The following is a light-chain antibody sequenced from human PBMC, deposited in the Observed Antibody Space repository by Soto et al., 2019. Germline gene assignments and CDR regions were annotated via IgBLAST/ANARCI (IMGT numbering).Light chain of an antibody. CDR2: GAS. V-gene: IGKV1-5*01. CDR3: QQYNRNTWS. Sequence: IQMTQSPSTLSASVGGRFTVTCRASQSVGTWVAWYQQKPWKAPKLLIYGASNLDSGVPSRFSGSGSWTEFTLTITTLQPEDFANYLCQQYNRNTWSFGPGTKVDIK. CDR1: QSVGTW. J-gene: IGKJ1*01.